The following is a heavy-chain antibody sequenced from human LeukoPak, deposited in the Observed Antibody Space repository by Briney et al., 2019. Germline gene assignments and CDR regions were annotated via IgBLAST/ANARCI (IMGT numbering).Heavy chain of an antibody. Sequence: GGSLRLSCAASGFIFSNYGMHWVRQAPGKGLEWVAVISYDGSNKYYADSVKGRFTISRDNSKNTLYLQMNSLRAEDTAVYYCAKDRDGYVDYWGQGTLVTVSS. V-gene: IGHV3-30*18. CDR1: GFIFSNYG. J-gene: IGHJ4*02. CDR3: AKDRDGYVDY. D-gene: IGHD3-10*01. CDR2: ISYDGSNK.